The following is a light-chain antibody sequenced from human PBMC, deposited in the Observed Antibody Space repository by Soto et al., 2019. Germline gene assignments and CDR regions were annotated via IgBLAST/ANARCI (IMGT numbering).Light chain of an antibody. Sequence: QSVLTQPASVSGSPGQSITISGSGTSSDVGAYTSVSWYQQHPGKAPKLMIYEVSNRPSGVSNRFSGSKSANTASLTISGLHADDEAHYYCTSYTSDNRSYVFGTGTKLTVL. V-gene: IGLV2-14*01. CDR2: EVS. J-gene: IGLJ1*01. CDR3: TSYTSDNRSYV. CDR1: SSDVGAYTS.